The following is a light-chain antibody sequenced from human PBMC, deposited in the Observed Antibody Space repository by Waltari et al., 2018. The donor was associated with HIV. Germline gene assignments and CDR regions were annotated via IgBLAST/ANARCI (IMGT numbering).Light chain of an antibody. CDR2: WAS. CDR1: RSVLYSSDNKNY. J-gene: IGKJ2*01. Sequence: DIVMTQSPDSVTVSLGERATINCKSSRSVLYSSDNKNYLVWYQQKSGQSPKVVIAWASTRESGVPDRFSGSGSGTDFTLTISSLQAEDVALYYCQQYFKTPYTFGQGTKVEI. V-gene: IGKV4-1*01. CDR3: QQYFKTPYT.